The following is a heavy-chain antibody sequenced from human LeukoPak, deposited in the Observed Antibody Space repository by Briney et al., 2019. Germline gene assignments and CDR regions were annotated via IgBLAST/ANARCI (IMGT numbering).Heavy chain of an antibody. D-gene: IGHD6-19*01. J-gene: IGHJ4*02. CDR1: GFTFSDSW. CDR2: INGDGTDK. Sequence: GGSLRLSCEASGFTFSDSWMSWVRQAPGKGLEWVANINGDGTDKYYVDSVRGRFSISRDNAKKSVFLQIYSLRAEDAALYYCARDRGWDTFDYWGQGTLDTVSS. CDR3: ARDRGWDTFDY. V-gene: IGHV3-7*01.